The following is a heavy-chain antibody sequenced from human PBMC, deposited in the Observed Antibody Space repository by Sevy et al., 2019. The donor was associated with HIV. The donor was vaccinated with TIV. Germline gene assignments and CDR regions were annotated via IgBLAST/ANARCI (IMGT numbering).Heavy chain of an antibody. CDR2: LKSDVYWGTV. CDR1: GFTFGDYC. D-gene: IGHD6-13*01. Sequence: GGSLRLSCTASGFTFGDYCMSWVRQAPGKGLEWVAFLKSDVYWGTVDHAGSVRGGFVSSRDDSKTIAYLQMNDLKTEDTGVYYCTRWKAAQSIFDYWGQGALVTVSS. J-gene: IGHJ4*02. V-gene: IGHV3-49*04. CDR3: TRWKAAQSIFDY.